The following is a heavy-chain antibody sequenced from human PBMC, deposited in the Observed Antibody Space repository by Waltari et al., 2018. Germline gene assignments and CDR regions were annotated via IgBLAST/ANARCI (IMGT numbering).Heavy chain of an antibody. J-gene: IGHJ4*02. CDR1: GGIFSSHA. CDR2: SIAFLTMT. CDR3: ALEYYGGNPPLYFFDH. D-gene: IGHD3-10*01. Sequence: QVQLVQSGAEVKKPGSSVKVSCKASGGIFSSHAISWVRQAPGQGLEWMGGSIAFLTMTNYAQNFQGRVTITADKSTSTAYMELSGLKYEDTAVYYCALEYYGGNPPLYFFDHWGQGTLVIVSS. V-gene: IGHV1-69*10.